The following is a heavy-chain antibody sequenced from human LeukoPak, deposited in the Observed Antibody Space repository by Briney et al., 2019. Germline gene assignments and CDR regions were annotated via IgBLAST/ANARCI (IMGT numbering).Heavy chain of an antibody. J-gene: IGHJ4*02. V-gene: IGHV1-2*02. D-gene: IGHD5-18*01. CDR1: GYTFTGYY. Sequence: ASVKVSCKASGYTFTGYYMHWVRQAPGQGLEWMGWINPNSGGTNYAQKFQGRVTMTRDTSISTAYMGLSRLRSDDTAVYYCARDLRKRGYSYGYDYWGQGTLVTVSS. CDR2: INPNSGGT. CDR3: ARDLRKRGYSYGYDY.